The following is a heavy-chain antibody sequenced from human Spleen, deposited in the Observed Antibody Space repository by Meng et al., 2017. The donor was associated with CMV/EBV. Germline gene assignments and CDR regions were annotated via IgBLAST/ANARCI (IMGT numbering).Heavy chain of an antibody. J-gene: IGHJ5*02. V-gene: IGHV1-2*02. D-gene: IGHD2-2*01. CDR3: ARAVVPAATFDP. Sequence: CKAARYPFTGYYIHWVRQAPGQGLEWMGWINPSSGDTNYAQKFQGRVTMTRDTSINTAYMELSRLTSDDTAVYYCARAVVPAATFDPWGQGTLVTVSS. CDR1: RYPFTGYY. CDR2: INPSSGDT.